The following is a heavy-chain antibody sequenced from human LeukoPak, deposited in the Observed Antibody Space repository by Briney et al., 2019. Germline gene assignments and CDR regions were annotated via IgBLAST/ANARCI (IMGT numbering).Heavy chain of an antibody. Sequence: ASVKVSCKASGYTFTGYYIHWVRQAPGQGLEWMGWINPNSGGSKDAQRFQGRVTMTRDASITTAYMELSRLRSDDTAVYYCTRRVGSVFGEPLGYWGQGTLVTVSS. D-gene: IGHD3-10*01. CDR1: GYTFTGYY. V-gene: IGHV1-2*02. CDR3: TRRVGSVFGEPLGY. CDR2: INPNSGGS. J-gene: IGHJ4*02.